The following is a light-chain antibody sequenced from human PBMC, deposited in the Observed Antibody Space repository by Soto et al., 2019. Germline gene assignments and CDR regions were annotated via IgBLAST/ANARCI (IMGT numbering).Light chain of an antibody. CDR2: EVS. V-gene: IGLV2-8*01. Sequence: QSALTQPPSASGSPGQSVTISCTGTSSDVGGYNYVSWYQQHPGKAPKLMIYEVSKRPSGVPDRFSGSKSGNTASLTVSGLPAEDEDDYYCSSYAGRNNVVFGGGTKLTVL. CDR1: SSDVGGYNY. J-gene: IGLJ2*01. CDR3: SSYAGRNNVV.